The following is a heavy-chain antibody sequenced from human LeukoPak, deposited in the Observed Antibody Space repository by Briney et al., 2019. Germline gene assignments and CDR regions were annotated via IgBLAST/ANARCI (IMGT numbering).Heavy chain of an antibody. Sequence: SVKVSCKASGFTFTSSAVQWVRQARGQRLEWIGWIVVGSGNTNYAQKFQGRVTITADESASTAYMELSSLRSEDTAVYYCARDSSDIRSLIAHWGQGTLVTVSS. CDR1: GFTFTSSA. CDR2: IVVGSGNT. CDR3: ARDSSDIRSLIAH. V-gene: IGHV1-58*01. J-gene: IGHJ1*01. D-gene: IGHD2-15*01.